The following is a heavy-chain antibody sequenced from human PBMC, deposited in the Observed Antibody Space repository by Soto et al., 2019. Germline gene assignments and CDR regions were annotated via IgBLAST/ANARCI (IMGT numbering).Heavy chain of an antibody. D-gene: IGHD3-22*01. J-gene: IGHJ2*01. Sequence: QVELVQSGAEVKKPGSSVKVSCQASEDTFRNYAISWVRQAPGQGLEWMGGSIPIFGTANYAPKFPGRVTIPADTSANTVYLELSSLRSEDTAVYYCASTKYDTSAYYYWYLGLWGRGTLVTVSS. CDR3: ASTKYDTSAYYYWYLGL. CDR1: EDTFRNYA. V-gene: IGHV1-69*06. CDR2: SIPIFGTA.